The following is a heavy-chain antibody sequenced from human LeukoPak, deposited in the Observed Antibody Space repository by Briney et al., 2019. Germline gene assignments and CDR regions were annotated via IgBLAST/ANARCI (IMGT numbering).Heavy chain of an antibody. CDR1: GFTFSSYA. Sequence: GGSLRLSCASSGFTFSSYAMSWVRQAPGKGLEWVSAISGSGGCTYYADSVKGRFTISRDNSKNTLYLQMNSLRAEGTAVYYCAKDPGGYSYGPQLDYWGQGTLVTVSS. V-gene: IGHV3-23*01. D-gene: IGHD5-18*01. CDR2: ISGSGGCT. J-gene: IGHJ4*02. CDR3: AKDPGGYSYGPQLDY.